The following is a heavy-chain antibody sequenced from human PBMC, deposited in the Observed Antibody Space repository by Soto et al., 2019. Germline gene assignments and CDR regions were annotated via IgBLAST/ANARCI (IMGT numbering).Heavy chain of an antibody. CDR1: GGSISSSSYY. Sequence: LSLTCTVSGGSISSSSYYWGWIRQPPGKGLEWIGSIYYSGSTYYNPSLKSRVTISVDTSKNQFSLKLSSVTAADTAVYYCARHTDYYGSGTKDWFNPWGQGTLVTVSS. D-gene: IGHD3-10*01. CDR2: IYYSGST. CDR3: ARHTDYYGSGTKDWFNP. J-gene: IGHJ5*02. V-gene: IGHV4-39*01.